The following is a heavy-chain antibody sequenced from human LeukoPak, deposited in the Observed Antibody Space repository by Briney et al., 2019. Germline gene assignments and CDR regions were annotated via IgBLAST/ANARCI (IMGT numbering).Heavy chain of an antibody. CDR3: AKGGSGSYARLNYFDY. V-gene: IGHV3-23*01. Sequence: EGSLRLSCAASGLTFSSYAMSWVRQAPGKGLEWVSTISGSGGITYYADSVKGRFTISRDNAKNTLCLQMNSLRAEDTAVYYCAKGGSGSYARLNYFDYWGQGTLVTVSS. D-gene: IGHD1-26*01. J-gene: IGHJ4*02. CDR1: GLTFSSYA. CDR2: ISGSGGIT.